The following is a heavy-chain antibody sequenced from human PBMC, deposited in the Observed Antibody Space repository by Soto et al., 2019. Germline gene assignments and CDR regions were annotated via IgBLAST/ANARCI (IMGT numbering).Heavy chain of an antibody. Sequence: QVQLVQSGAEVKKPGSSVKVSCKTSGDIFSGYSISWVRQAPGQGLEWMGGIIPICGTTNYAQRFHGRVTITADKTTSTVYMELYSLKSEDTAVYYCARDLGSGYDPGDYWGQGTLVTVSS. V-gene: IGHV1-69*14. CDR3: ARDLGSGYDPGDY. CDR1: GDIFSGYS. J-gene: IGHJ4*02. CDR2: IIPICGTT. D-gene: IGHD5-12*01.